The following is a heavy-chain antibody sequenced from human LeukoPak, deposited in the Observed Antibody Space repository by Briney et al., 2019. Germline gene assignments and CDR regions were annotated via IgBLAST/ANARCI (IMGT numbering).Heavy chain of an antibody. Sequence: GGSLRLSCAASGFTFTNYAMSWVRQAPGKGLEWVSSISASGAATYYADSVKGRFTISRDDSKDVMYLQMNSLRGEDTAVYYCTKSSGYYFPFDFWGQGTLVTVSS. J-gene: IGHJ4*02. CDR3: TKSSGYYFPFDF. V-gene: IGHV3-23*01. CDR1: GFTFTNYA. D-gene: IGHD3-22*01. CDR2: ISASGAAT.